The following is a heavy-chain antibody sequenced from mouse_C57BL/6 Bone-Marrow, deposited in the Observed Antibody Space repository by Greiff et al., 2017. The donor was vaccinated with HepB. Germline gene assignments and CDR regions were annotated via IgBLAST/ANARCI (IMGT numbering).Heavy chain of an antibody. CDR2: IDPETGGT. V-gene: IGHV1-15*01. CDR3: TRLSGSGYFDD. D-gene: IGHD1-1*01. Sequence: QVQLQQSGAELVRPGASVTLSCKASGYTFTDYEMHWVKQTPVHGLEWIGAIDPETGGTASNQKVKGKAILTADKTASTAYMELRSLTSEDSPVYYCTRLSGSGYFDDWGQGTTLPDSS. J-gene: IGHJ2*01. CDR1: GYTFTDYE.